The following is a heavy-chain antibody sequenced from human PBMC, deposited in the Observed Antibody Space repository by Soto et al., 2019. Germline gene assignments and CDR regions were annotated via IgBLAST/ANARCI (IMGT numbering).Heavy chain of an antibody. CDR1: GFTFSSYW. V-gene: IGHV3-74*01. CDR3: ARENDYYYGMDV. Sequence: AGSLRLSCAASGFTFSSYWMHWVRQAPGKGLVWVSRINSDGSSTSYADSVKGRFTISRDNAKNTLYLQMNSLRAEDTAVYYCARENDYYYGMDVWGQGTTVTVSS. CDR2: INSDGSST. J-gene: IGHJ6*02.